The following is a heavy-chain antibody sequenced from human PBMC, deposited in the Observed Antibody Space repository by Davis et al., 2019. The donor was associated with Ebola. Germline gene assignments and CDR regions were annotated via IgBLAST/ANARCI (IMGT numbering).Heavy chain of an antibody. CDR3: ARGDNYYGLDV. Sequence: GESLKISCGSSRSSFSLYAMYWARQAPGKWLEWVAVIAHDGTSENYADSVKGRFIISRDNSKNTVSLQMNSLGADDTAVYYCARGDNYYGLDVWGQGTTVTVSS. V-gene: IGHV3-30*04. CDR2: IAHDGTSE. CDR1: RSSFSLYA. J-gene: IGHJ6*02.